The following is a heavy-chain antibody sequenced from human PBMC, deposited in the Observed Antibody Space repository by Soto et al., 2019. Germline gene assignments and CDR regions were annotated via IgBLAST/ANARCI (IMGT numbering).Heavy chain of an antibody. CDR1: GFTFSSYE. CDR2: ISSSGSTI. D-gene: IGHD3-22*01. Sequence: GGSLRLSCAASGFTFSSYEMNWVRQAPGKGLEWVSYISSSGSTIYYADSVKGRFTISRDNAKNSLYLQMNSLRAEDTAVYYCARLFGLKNIYYDSSGYYFDYWGQGTLVTVSS. V-gene: IGHV3-48*03. J-gene: IGHJ4*02. CDR3: ARLFGLKNIYYDSSGYYFDY.